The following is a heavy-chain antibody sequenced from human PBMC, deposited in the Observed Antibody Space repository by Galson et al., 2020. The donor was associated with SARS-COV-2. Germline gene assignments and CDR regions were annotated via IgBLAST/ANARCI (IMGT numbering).Heavy chain of an antibody. D-gene: IGHD3-9*01. V-gene: IGHV1-24*01. CDR1: GYTLTELS. CDR3: AITTPHYDILTGYYSGGWFDP. CDR2: FDPEDGET. Sequence: GESLKISCKVSGYTLTELSMHWVRQAPGKGLEWMGGFDPEDGETIYAQKFQGRVTMTEDTSTDTAYMELSSLRSEDTAVYYCAITTPHYDILTGYYSGGWFDPWGQGTLVTVSS. J-gene: IGHJ5*02.